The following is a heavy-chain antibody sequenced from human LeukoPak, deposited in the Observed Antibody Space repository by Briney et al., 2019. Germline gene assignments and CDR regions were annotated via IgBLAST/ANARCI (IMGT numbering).Heavy chain of an antibody. CDR2: ISSSSSYI. J-gene: IGHJ4*02. CDR1: GFTFSSYS. D-gene: IGHD3-3*01. Sequence: GGSLRLSCAASGFTFSSYSMNWVRQAPGKGLEWVSSISSSSSYINYADSVKGRFTISRDNAKNSLYLQMNSLRAEDTAVYYCARSRYYDFWSGYLSDWDYWGQGTLVTVSS. V-gene: IGHV3-21*01. CDR3: ARSRYYDFWSGYLSDWDY.